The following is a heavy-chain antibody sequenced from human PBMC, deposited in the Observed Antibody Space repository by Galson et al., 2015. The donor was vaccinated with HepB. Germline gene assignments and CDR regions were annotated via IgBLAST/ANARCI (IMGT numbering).Heavy chain of an antibody. J-gene: IGHJ6*02. V-gene: IGHV1-69*13. Sequence: SVKVSCKASGGTFSSYAISWVRQAPGRGLEWMGGIIPIFGTANYAQKSQGRVTITADESTSTAYMELSSLRSEDTAVYYCARESCSSTSCYGYYYYYGMDVWGQGTTVTVSS. CDR3: ARESCSSTSCYGYYYYYGMDV. CDR1: GGTFSSYA. CDR2: IIPIFGTA. D-gene: IGHD2-2*01.